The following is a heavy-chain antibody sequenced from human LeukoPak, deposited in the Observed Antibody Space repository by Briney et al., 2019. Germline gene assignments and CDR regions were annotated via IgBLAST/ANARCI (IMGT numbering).Heavy chain of an antibody. J-gene: IGHJ3*01. CDR2: ISNDGRNK. Sequence: GGSLRLSCAASGSTYGIHWVRQAPGKGLEWVTVISNDGRNKYYADSVKGRFTISRDNSKNTVYLQMNILRVEDTAVYYCAKGYSGYDYAFDVWGQGTEVTVSS. V-gene: IGHV3-30*18. CDR3: AKGYSGYDYAFDV. D-gene: IGHD5-12*01. CDR1: GSTYG.